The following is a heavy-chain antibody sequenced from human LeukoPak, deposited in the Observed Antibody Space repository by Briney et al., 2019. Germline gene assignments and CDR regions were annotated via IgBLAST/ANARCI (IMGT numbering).Heavy chain of an antibody. J-gene: IGHJ4*02. CDR3: ARGGGSGSYSDH. CDR1: GFTFSSYS. CDR2: ISSSSSYI. Sequence: GGSLRLSCAASGFTFSSYSMNWVRQAPGKGLEWVSSISSSSSYIYYADSVKGRFTISRDNAKNSLYLQMNSLRAEDTAVYYCARGGGSGSYSDHWGQGTLVTVSS. D-gene: IGHD3-10*01. V-gene: IGHV3-21*01.